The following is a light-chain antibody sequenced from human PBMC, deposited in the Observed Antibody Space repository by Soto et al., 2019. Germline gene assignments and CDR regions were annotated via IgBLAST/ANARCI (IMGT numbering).Light chain of an antibody. V-gene: IGKV1-5*03. Sequence: IQVPQARSTLSASGGARVAIAYRASQSISTYLAWYQQKPGKAPKLLIYKASSLESGVPSRFSGSGSGTEFTLTISSLQPDDFATYYCQQYNSYRWTFGQGSKVDIK. CDR3: QQYNSYRWT. CDR1: QSISTY. J-gene: IGKJ1*01. CDR2: KAS.